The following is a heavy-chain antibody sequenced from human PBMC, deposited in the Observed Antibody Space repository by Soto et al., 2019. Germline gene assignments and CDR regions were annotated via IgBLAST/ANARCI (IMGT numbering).Heavy chain of an antibody. V-gene: IGHV1-8*02. Sequence: QVQLVQSGAEVKKPGASVKVSCKASGYTFTNYDINWVRQATGQGIEWMGWMNPKSGNTGYAQQFQGKVLMTRRTSISTAYTEMSSLRSEGTAVYYCVRVYGEIDYWGPGTLVTVSS. CDR3: VRVYGEIDY. J-gene: IGHJ4*02. D-gene: IGHD4-17*01. CDR1: GYTFTNYD. CDR2: MNPKSGNT.